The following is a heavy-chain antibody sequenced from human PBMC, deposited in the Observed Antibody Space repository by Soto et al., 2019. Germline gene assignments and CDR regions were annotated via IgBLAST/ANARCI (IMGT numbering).Heavy chain of an antibody. V-gene: IGHV4-39*01. CDR2: IYYSGST. CDR1: GGSISSSSYY. Sequence: SETLSLTCTVSGGSISSSSYYWGWIRQPPGKGLEWIGSIYYSGSTYYNPSLKSRVTISVDTSKNQFSLKLSSVTAADTAVYYCARHQPMVRGVIHYYYYGMDVWGQGTTVTVS. D-gene: IGHD3-10*01. CDR3: ARHQPMVRGVIHYYYYGMDV. J-gene: IGHJ6*02.